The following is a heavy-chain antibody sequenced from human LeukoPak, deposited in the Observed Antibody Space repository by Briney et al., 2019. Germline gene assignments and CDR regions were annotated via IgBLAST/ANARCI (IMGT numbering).Heavy chain of an antibody. V-gene: IGHV4-59*08. CDR1: GGSISSYY. CDR2: IYYSGST. D-gene: IGHD6-19*01. Sequence: SETLSLTCTVSGGSISSYYWSWIRQPPGKGLEWIGYIYYSGSTNYNPSLKSRVTISVDTSKNQFSLKLSSVTAADTAVYYCARHWYSSGWVYWYFDLWGRGTLVTVSS. J-gene: IGHJ2*01. CDR3: ARHWYSSGWVYWYFDL.